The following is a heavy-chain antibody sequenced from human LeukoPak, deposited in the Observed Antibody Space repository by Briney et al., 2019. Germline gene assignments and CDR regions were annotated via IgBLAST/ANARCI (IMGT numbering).Heavy chain of an antibody. D-gene: IGHD1-26*01. CDR3: AKGRSGSYSPTWDY. Sequence: GGSLRLSCAASGFTFSIYAMTWVRQAPGKGLEWVSGISGSGGETHYADSVKGRFTISRDNSKNTLYLQMNSLRVEDTAVYYCAKGRSGSYSPTWDYWGQGTLVTVSS. CDR1: GFTFSIYA. J-gene: IGHJ4*02. CDR2: ISGSGGET. V-gene: IGHV3-23*01.